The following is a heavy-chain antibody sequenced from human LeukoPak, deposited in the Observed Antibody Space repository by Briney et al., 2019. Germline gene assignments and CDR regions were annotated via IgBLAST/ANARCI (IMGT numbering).Heavy chain of an antibody. J-gene: IGHJ4*02. D-gene: IGHD3-10*01. V-gene: IGHV4-38-2*01. CDR1: GYSISSCYY. Sequence: SETLSLTCAVSGYSISSCYYWGWSRQPPRKGLEWIGSIYHSWSTYYTPSLKGRVTISVDTSKNQFSLKLSSVNAADTAVYYCAGPYYYGSGSYYNLDYWGQGTLVTVSS. CDR2: IYHSWST. CDR3: AGPYYYGSGSYYNLDY.